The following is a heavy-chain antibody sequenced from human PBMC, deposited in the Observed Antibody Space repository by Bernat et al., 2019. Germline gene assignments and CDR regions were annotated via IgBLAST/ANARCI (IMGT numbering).Heavy chain of an antibody. D-gene: IGHD6-6*01. Sequence: QVQLVESGGGVVQPGGSLRLSCAASGFTFSSYAMHWVRQAPGKGLEWVAVISYDGSNKYYADSVKGRFTISRDNSKNTLYLQMNSLRAEDTAVYYWARETTIAARAADYWGQGTLVTVSS. CDR3: ARETTIAARAADY. CDR1: GFTFSSYA. V-gene: IGHV3-30*01. J-gene: IGHJ4*02. CDR2: ISYDGSNK.